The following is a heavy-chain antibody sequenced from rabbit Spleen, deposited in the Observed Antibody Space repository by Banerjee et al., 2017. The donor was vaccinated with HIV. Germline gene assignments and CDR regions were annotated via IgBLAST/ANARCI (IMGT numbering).Heavy chain of an antibody. CDR2: IGFGSTGNT. D-gene: IGHD8-1*01. Sequence: QEQLVESGGGLVQPTGSLTLTCKASGFSFGDRDVMCWVRQAPGKGLEWIGCIGFGSTGNTYYASWAKGRFTISKTSSTTVTLQMTSLTAADTATYFCARDTGSSFSSYGMDLWGPGTLVTVS. CDR3: ARDTGSSFSSYGMDL. CDR1: GFSFGDRDV. V-gene: IGHV1S45*01. J-gene: IGHJ6*01.